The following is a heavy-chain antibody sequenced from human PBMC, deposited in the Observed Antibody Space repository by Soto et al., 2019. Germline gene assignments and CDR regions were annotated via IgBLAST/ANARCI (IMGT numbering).Heavy chain of an antibody. Sequence: QVQLVESGGGVVQPGRSLRLSCAASGFTFSSYGMHWVRQAPGKGLEWVAVIWYDGSNKYYADSVKGRFTISRDNSKNTLYLQMKSLRAEDTAVYYCARGGGVLRSDYYYGMDVWGQGTTVTVSS. D-gene: IGHD3-16*01. J-gene: IGHJ6*02. CDR1: GFTFSSYG. CDR3: ARGGGVLRSDYYYGMDV. V-gene: IGHV3-33*01. CDR2: IWYDGSNK.